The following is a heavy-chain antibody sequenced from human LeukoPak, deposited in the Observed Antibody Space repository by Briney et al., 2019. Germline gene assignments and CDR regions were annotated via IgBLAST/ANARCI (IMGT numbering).Heavy chain of an antibody. V-gene: IGHV3-21*01. CDR2: ISSANSYK. Sequence: GGSLRLSCAASGFTFSSYSMKWVCQAPGKGLEWVSSISSANSYKYYGDSVKGRFTISRDNAKNSLYLQMSSLRAEDTAVYYCARGPSLIGVAGTWPLDYWGQGTLVTVSS. CDR1: GFTFSSYS. J-gene: IGHJ4*02. D-gene: IGHD6-19*01. CDR3: ARGPSLIGVAGTWPLDY.